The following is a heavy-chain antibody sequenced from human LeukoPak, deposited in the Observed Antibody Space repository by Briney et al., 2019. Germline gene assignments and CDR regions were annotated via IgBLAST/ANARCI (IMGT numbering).Heavy chain of an antibody. Sequence: GSSVKVSCKASGGTFSSYAISWVRQAPGQGLEWMGGIIPIFGTANYAQKFQGRVTITTDESTSTAYMELSSLRSEDTAVYYCAVEKPRGYSYAKAFDYWAREPWSPSPQ. J-gene: IGHJ4*02. D-gene: IGHD5-18*01. CDR3: AVEKPRGYSYAKAFDY. V-gene: IGHV1-69*05. CDR2: IIPIFGTA. CDR1: GGTFSSYA.